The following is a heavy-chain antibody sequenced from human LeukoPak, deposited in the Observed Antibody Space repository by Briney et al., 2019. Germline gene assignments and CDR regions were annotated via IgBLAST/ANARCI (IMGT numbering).Heavy chain of an antibody. Sequence: TGGSLRLSCAASGFTFSSYEMNWVRQAPGKGLEWVSYISSSGSTIYYADSVKGRFTISRDNAKNSLYLQMNSLRAEDTAVYYCARSNSGYDKDAFDIWGQGTMVTVSS. CDR2: ISSSGSTI. D-gene: IGHD5-12*01. V-gene: IGHV3-48*03. J-gene: IGHJ3*02. CDR1: GFTFSSYE. CDR3: ARSNSGYDKDAFDI.